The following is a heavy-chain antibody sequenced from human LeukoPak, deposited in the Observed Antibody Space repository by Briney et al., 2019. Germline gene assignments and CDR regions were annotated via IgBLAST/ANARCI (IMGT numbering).Heavy chain of an antibody. V-gene: IGHV1-8*03. Sequence: GASVKVSCKASGYTFTSYDINWVRQATGQGLEWMGWMNPNSGNTGYAQKFQGRVTITWNTSISTAYMELSSLRSEDTAVYYCAGFMRGSDAFDIWGQGTTVTVSS. J-gene: IGHJ3*02. CDR3: AGFMRGSDAFDI. CDR2: MNPNSGNT. D-gene: IGHD1-26*01. CDR1: GYTFTSYD.